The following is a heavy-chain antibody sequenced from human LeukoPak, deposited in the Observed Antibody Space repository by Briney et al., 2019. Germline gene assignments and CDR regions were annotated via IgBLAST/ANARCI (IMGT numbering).Heavy chain of an antibody. CDR3: ARLVWSGYPLPDY. D-gene: IGHD3-3*01. J-gene: IGHJ4*02. V-gene: IGHV4-39*01. Sequence: PSETLSLTCTVSGGSISSSSYYWGWIRQPPGKGLEWIGSIYYSGSTYYNPSLKSRVTISVDTSKNQFSLKLSSETAADTAVYYCARLVWSGYPLPDYWGQGTLVTVSS. CDR1: GGSISSSSYY. CDR2: IYYSGST.